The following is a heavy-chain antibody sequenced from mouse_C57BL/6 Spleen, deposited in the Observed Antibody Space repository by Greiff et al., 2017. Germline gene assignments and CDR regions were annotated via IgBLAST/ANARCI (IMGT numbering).Heavy chain of an antibody. D-gene: IGHD1-1*01. J-gene: IGHJ1*03. Sequence: EVKLMESGPGLVKPSQSLSLTCSVTGYSITSGYYWNWIRQFPGNKLEWMGYISYDGSNNYNPSLKNRISITRDTSKNQFFLKLNSVTTEDTATYYCARLYYGSSYPPSYWYFDVWGTGTTVTVSS. CDR2: ISYDGSN. CDR1: GYSITSGYY. V-gene: IGHV3-6*01. CDR3: ARLYYGSSYPPSYWYFDV.